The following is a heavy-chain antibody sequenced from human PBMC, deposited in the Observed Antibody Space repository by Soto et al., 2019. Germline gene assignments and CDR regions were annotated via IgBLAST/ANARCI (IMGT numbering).Heavy chain of an antibody. J-gene: IGHJ4*02. CDR3: ATGVICIGYFTVHS. D-gene: IGHD3-3*01. CDR1: GGSFGNSA. Sequence: QVLLVQSGAEVKKPGSSVKISCKASGGSFGNSAINWVRQTPGQGLDWLGGFIPVYRTLNYAQKFQGRVTITADESTGTAYKTLNSLASNDTAVYYCATGVICIGYFTVHSWGQGTRVTVSP. V-gene: IGHV1-69*01. CDR2: FIPVYRTL.